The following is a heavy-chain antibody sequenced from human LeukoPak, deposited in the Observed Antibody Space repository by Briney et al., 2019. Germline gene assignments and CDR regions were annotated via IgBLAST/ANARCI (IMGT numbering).Heavy chain of an antibody. J-gene: IGHJ4*02. CDR2: IYYSGST. V-gene: IGHV4-39*01. CDR3: ARLAPPFWSGLAPDY. CDR1: GGSISSSSYY. D-gene: IGHD3-3*01. Sequence: SETLSLTCTVSGGSISSSSYYWGWIRQPPGKGLEWIGSIYYSGSTYYNPYLKSRVTISVDTSKNQFSLKLSSVTAADTAVYYCARLAPPFWSGLAPDYWGQGTLVTVSS.